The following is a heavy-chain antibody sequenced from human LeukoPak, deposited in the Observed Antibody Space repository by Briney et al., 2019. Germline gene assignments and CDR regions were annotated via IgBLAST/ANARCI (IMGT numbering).Heavy chain of an antibody. D-gene: IGHD1-26*01. J-gene: IGHJ4*02. CDR2: IDCAGDE. V-gene: IGHV2-70*11. CDR1: GFSLSTSGMC. Sequence: SGPALVKPTQTLTLTCTFSGFSLSTSGMCVSWVRQPPGKALEWLARIDCAGDEYYSTSLNTRLTISKDTSKNQVVLTMTNMDPVDTATYYCARISIVGATFDYWGQGTLVTVSS. CDR3: ARISIVGATFDY.